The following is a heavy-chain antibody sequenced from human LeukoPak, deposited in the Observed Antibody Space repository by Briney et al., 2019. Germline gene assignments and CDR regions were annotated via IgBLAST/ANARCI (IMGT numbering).Heavy chain of an antibody. D-gene: IGHD3-10*01. V-gene: IGHV1-24*01. CDR2: FDPEDGET. Sequence: ASVKVSCKVSGYTLTESSMHWVRQAPGKGLEWMGGFDPEDGETIYAQKFQGRVTMTEDTSTDTAYMELSSLRSEDTAVYYCARVYSTNYYGSGDRPFLFDHWGQGTVVTVSS. CDR3: ARVYSTNYYGSGDRPFLFDH. CDR1: GYTLTESS. J-gene: IGHJ4*02.